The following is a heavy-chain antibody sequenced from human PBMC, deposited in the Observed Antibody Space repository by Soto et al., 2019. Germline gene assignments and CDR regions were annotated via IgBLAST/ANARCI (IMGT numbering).Heavy chain of an antibody. CDR1: GYAFTTYG. CDR2: ISAHNGNT. CDR3: ARGRYGDY. Sequence: QVHLVQSGAEVKKPGASVKVSCKGSGYAFTTYGITWVRQAPGQGLEWMGWISAHNGNTNYAQKRQGRVTMTRDKSTSTAYVELRSLRSDDPAVYYCARGRYGDYWGQGARVTVSS. V-gene: IGHV1-18*01. J-gene: IGHJ4*02. D-gene: IGHD1-1*01.